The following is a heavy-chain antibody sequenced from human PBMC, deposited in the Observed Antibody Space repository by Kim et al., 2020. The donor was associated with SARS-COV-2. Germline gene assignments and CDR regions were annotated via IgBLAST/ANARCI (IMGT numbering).Heavy chain of an antibody. J-gene: IGHJ4*02. CDR2: T. V-gene: IGHV5-51*01. CDR3: SRQHLVYHFDY. Sequence: TRYSPSFQGQVPSSADKSISTAYLEWSSLKASDTAMYYCSRQHLVYHFDYWGQGTLVTVSS. D-gene: IGHD6-6*01.